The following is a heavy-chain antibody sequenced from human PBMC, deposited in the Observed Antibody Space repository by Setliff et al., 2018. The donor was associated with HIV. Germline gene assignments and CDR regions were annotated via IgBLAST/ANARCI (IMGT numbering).Heavy chain of an antibody. V-gene: IGHV1-8*03. D-gene: IGHD6-19*01. J-gene: IGHJ6*03. CDR1: GYTFTSYD. Sequence: ASVKVSCKASGYTFTSYDINWVRQATGQGLEWMGWVNPNSGNTGYAQKFQGRVTINADISTRTAYMELSSLRSEDTAVYYCARGAWYTSGWYSSRYMDVWGKGTTVTVSS. CDR2: VNPNSGNT. CDR3: ARGAWYTSGWYSSRYMDV.